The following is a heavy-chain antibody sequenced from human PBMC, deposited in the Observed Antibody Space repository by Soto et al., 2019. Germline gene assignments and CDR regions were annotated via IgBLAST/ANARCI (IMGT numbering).Heavy chain of an antibody. CDR1: SGSISSSNW. J-gene: IGHJ6*02. D-gene: IGHD2-15*01. V-gene: IGHV4-4*02. CDR3: ERDTSSYSLSHGMDV. Sequence: PSETLSLTCAVSSGSISSSNWWRWVRQPPGKGLEWIGEINHSGSTNYNPSLKSRVTISVDTSKNQFSLKLSSVTAADTAVYYCERDTSSYSLSHGMDVWGQGTTVTVSS. CDR2: INHSGST.